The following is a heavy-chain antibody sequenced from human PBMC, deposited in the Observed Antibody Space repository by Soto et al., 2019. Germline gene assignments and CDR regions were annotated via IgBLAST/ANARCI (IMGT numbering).Heavy chain of an antibody. Sequence: QVQLVESGGGVVQPGKSLRLSCVASGFTFSTYGVNWVRQAPGKGLEWVAVISSDGNDKYYADSVQGRFTISRDNSMNTLYLQMNSLRAEDTAVYYCVKADSISCQWGQGTLVTVSS. V-gene: IGHV3-30*18. CDR1: GFTFSTYG. D-gene: IGHD2-2*01. CDR2: ISSDGNDK. CDR3: VKADSISCQ. J-gene: IGHJ4*02.